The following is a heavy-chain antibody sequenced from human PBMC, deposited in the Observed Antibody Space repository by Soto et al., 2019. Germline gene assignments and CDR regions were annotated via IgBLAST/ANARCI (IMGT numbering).Heavy chain of an antibody. CDR2: IYYSGST. CDR3: SGGGPSSRWARGYSY. J-gene: IGHJ4*02. V-gene: IGHV4-31*03. CDR1: GASISSGGSY. Sequence: TLSLPCPVSGASISSGGSYWSWIRQHPGKGLEWIGYIYYSGSTYYNTSLKSRVTISVDTSKNQFSLKLSSVTAAGTAVYYCSGGGPSSRWARGYSYWGQGSPVTVSS. D-gene: IGHD2-15*01.